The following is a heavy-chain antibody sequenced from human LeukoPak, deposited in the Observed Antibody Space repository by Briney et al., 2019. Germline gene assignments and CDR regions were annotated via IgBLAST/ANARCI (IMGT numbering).Heavy chain of an antibody. V-gene: IGHV1-2*02. J-gene: IGHJ4*02. Sequence: ASVKVSCKASGYTFTGYYMHWVRQAPGQGLEWMGWINPNSGGTNYAQKFQGRVTMTRDTSISTAYMELSRLRSDDTAVYYCARGGFLEWLPPNYYFDYGGQGTRVSVAS. CDR1: GYTFTGYY. D-gene: IGHD3-3*01. CDR2: INPNSGGT. CDR3: ARGGFLEWLPPNYYFDY.